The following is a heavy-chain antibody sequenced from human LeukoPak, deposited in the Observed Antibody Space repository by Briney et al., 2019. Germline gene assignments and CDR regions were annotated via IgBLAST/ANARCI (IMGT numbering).Heavy chain of an antibody. CDR1: GGSISPYY. V-gene: IGHV4-59*01. J-gene: IGHJ4*02. CDR2: IYYTGST. D-gene: IGHD3-10*01. Sequence: SETLSLTCTVSGGSISPYYWSWIRQPPGKGLEWIGYIYYTGSTDYNPSLKSRVTISLDTSKHQFSLRLTSVTVADTAVYYCARGAYDSGSYQYFFDYWGQGTLVTVSS. CDR3: ARGAYDSGSYQYFFDY.